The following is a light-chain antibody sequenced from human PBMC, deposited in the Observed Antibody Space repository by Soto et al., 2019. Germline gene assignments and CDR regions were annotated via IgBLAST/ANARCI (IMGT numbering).Light chain of an antibody. Sequence: GTLSLSPGERATLSCRASQSVSSSYLAWYQQKPGQAPRLLIYGASSRATGIPDRFSGSGSGTDFTLTISRLEPEDFAVYYCQQYGSSPPWTFGQGTKVDIK. CDR2: GAS. J-gene: IGKJ1*01. CDR1: QSVSSSY. V-gene: IGKV3-20*01. CDR3: QQYGSSPPWT.